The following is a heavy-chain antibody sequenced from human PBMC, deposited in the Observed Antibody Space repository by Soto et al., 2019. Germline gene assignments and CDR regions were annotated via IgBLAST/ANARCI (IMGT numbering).Heavy chain of an antibody. V-gene: IGHV4-39*01. D-gene: IGHD3-9*01. CDR2: IYYRGNT. J-gene: IGHJ4*02. Sequence: QLQLQESGPGLVKPSETLSLTCSVSGDSINSDKYYWGWIRQPPGKGLEWIGSIYYRGNTYYNPSLQNRVTLSLDKSKSQFSLKLNSVTAADSAMYFCARLEGLATISYYFDFWGQGALVTVSS. CDR1: GDSINSDKYY. CDR3: ARLEGLATISYYFDF.